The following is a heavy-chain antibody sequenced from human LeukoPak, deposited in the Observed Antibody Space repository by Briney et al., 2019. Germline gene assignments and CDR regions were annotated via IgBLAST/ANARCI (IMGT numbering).Heavy chain of an antibody. D-gene: IGHD3-10*01. Sequence: PGRSLRLSCAASGFTFSSYAMNWVRQAPGKGLEWVANIRQDGREKHYADSVEGRFTISRDNAKSSAYLQMNSLRADDTAVYWCVRGFGGPGDYWGQGILVSVSS. V-gene: IGHV3-7*04. CDR1: GFTFSSYA. CDR3: VRGFGGPGDY. J-gene: IGHJ4*02. CDR2: IRQDGREK.